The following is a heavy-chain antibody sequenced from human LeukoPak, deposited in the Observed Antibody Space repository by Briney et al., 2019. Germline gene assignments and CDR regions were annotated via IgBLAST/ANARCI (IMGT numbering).Heavy chain of an antibody. CDR1: GGTFSSYA. CDR2: IIPIFGTE. Sequence: SVKVSCKASGGTFSSYAISWVRQAPGQGLEWMGGIIPIFGTENYAQKFQGRVTITADESTSTAYMELSSLRSEDTAVYYCAREGQYGSGSYYYWGQGTLVTVSS. J-gene: IGHJ4*02. CDR3: AREGQYGSGSYYY. V-gene: IGHV1-69*13. D-gene: IGHD3-10*01.